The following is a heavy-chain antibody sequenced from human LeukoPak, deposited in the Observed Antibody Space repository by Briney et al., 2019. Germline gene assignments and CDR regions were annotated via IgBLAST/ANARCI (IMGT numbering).Heavy chain of an antibody. CDR2: IYHSGST. CDR3: ARVRMTTVTTGAFDI. V-gene: IGHV4-30-2*01. CDR1: GGSISSGGYS. J-gene: IGHJ3*02. D-gene: IGHD4-17*01. Sequence: SQTLSLTCAVSGGSISSGGYSWSWIRQPPGKGLEWIGNIYHSGSTYYNPSLKSRVTISVDRSKNQFSLKLSSVTAADTAVYYCARVRMTTVTTGAFDIWGQGTMVTVSS.